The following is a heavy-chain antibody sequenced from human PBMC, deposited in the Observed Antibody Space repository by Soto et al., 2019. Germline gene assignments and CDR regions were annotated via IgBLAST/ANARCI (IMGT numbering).Heavy chain of an antibody. Sequence: GGSLRLSCAASGFTFSGSAMHWVRQASGKGLEWVGRIRSKANSYATAYAASVKGRFTISRDDSKNTAYLQMNSLKTEDTAVYYCTRLYYYDSSGYVAFDIWGQGTMVTVSS. D-gene: IGHD3-22*01. V-gene: IGHV3-73*01. J-gene: IGHJ3*02. CDR2: IRSKANSYAT. CDR1: GFTFSGSA. CDR3: TRLYYYDSSGYVAFDI.